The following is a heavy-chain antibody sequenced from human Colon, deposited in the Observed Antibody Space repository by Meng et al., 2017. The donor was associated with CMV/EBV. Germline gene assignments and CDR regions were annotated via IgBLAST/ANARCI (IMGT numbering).Heavy chain of an antibody. CDR3: ARDSWTSGWYTAY. J-gene: IGHJ4*02. Sequence: GGSLRLSCAASGFTFSDYYMSWIRQAPGKGLEWVSYISSSGSTIYYADSVKGRFTISRDNAKNSLYLQMNSLRAGDTALYYCARDSWTSGWYTAYWGQGTLVTVSS. CDR1: GFTFSDYY. CDR2: ISSSGSTI. D-gene: IGHD6-19*01. V-gene: IGHV3-11*01.